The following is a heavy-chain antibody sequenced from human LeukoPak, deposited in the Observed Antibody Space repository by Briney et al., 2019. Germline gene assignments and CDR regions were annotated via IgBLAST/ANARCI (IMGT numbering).Heavy chain of an antibody. V-gene: IGHV4-59*01. J-gene: IGHJ4*02. CDR3: ARGIAAAVY. D-gene: IGHD6-13*01. Sequence: PSETLSLTCTLSRGSISSYYWSWLRQPPRKGLEWIGYIYYSGSTNYNPSLKGRVTISVDTSKNQFSLKLSSVTAADTAVYYCARGIAAAVYWGQGTLVTVSS. CDR1: RGSISSYY. CDR2: IYYSGST.